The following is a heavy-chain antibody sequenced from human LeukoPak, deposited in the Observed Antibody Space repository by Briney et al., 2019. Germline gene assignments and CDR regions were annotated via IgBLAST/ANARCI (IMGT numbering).Heavy chain of an antibody. Sequence: ASVKVSCKASGYTFTSYGVSWVRQAPGQGLEWMGWISAYNGNTNYAQNLQGRVSLTTGTSTSTVYMEVRSLRSDDTAVYYCARDREIRRLLLGDVFDIWGQGTVVTVSS. CDR3: ARDREIRRLLLGDVFDI. CDR1: GYTFTSYG. D-gene: IGHD2-15*01. J-gene: IGHJ3*02. CDR2: ISAYNGNT. V-gene: IGHV1-18*01.